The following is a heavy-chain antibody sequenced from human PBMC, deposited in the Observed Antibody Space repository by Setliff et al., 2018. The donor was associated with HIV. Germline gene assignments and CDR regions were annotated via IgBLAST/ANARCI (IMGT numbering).Heavy chain of an antibody. CDR2: IYYSGTT. D-gene: IGHD2-2*01. V-gene: IGHV4-4*02. Sequence: PSETLSLTCAVSGGSISGFNWWSWVRQTPGRGLEWIGSIYYSGTTYYNPSLKSRVTMSVDTSKNQFSLRLSSVTAADTAVYYCAREVRVVLPAAASGNYYYYYMDVWGKGTTVTVSS. J-gene: IGHJ6*03. CDR1: GGSISGFNW. CDR3: AREVRVVLPAAASGNYYYYYMDV.